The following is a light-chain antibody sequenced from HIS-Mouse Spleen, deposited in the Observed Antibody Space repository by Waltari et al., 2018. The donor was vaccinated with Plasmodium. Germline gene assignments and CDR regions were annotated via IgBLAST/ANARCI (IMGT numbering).Light chain of an antibody. Sequence: QSALTQPASVSGSPGQSITISCTGTSSDVGGYNYVSWYQQHPGNAPKLMIYDVSKRPSGVSNRFSVSKAGNTASLTISGLQAEDEADYYCSSYTSSSTLVFGGGTKLTV. CDR1: SSDVGGYNY. J-gene: IGLJ2*01. CDR2: DVS. V-gene: IGLV2-14*03. CDR3: SSYTSSSTLV.